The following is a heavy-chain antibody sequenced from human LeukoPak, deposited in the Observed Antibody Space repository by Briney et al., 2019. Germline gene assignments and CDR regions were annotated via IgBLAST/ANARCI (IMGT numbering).Heavy chain of an antibody. V-gene: IGHV4-61*02. CDR1: GGSISSGSYY. J-gene: IGHJ4*02. CDR2: IYTSGST. Sequence: PSETLSLTCTVSGGSISSGSYYWSWIRQPAGKGLEWIVRIYTSGSTNYNPSLKSRVTISVDTSKNQFSLKLSSVTAADTAVYYCAREQQWLKDGGFDYWGQGTLVTVSS. CDR3: AREQQWLKDGGFDY. D-gene: IGHD6-19*01.